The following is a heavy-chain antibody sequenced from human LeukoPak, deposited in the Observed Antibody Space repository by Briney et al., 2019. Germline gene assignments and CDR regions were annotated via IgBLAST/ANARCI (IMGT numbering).Heavy chain of an antibody. CDR1: GFTFGNYA. CDR2: ISWNSDTI. Sequence: GGSLRLSCAASGFTFGNYAMHWVRQAPGKGLEWVSGISWNSDTIAYADSVKGRFTISRDSADNSLYLQMKSLRVEDTAVYYCAKGLHGGVGYGVDVWGQGTTVSVSS. CDR3: AKGLHGGVGYGVDV. J-gene: IGHJ6*02. V-gene: IGHV3-9*01. D-gene: IGHD3-16*01.